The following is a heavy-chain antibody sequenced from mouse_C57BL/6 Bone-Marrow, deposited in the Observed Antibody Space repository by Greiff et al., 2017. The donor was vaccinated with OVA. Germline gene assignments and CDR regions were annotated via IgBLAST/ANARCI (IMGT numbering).Heavy chain of an antibody. CDR3: ARLIYYDYVWYFDV. CDR2: IYPGSGST. V-gene: IGHV1-55*01. D-gene: IGHD2-4*01. Sequence: QVQLQQSGAELVKPGASVKMSCKASGYTFTSYWITWVKQRPGQGLEWIGDIYPGSGSTNYNEKFKSNATLTVDTSSSTAYMQLSSLTSEDSAVYYCARLIYYDYVWYFDVWGTGTTVAVSS. J-gene: IGHJ1*03. CDR1: GYTFTSYW.